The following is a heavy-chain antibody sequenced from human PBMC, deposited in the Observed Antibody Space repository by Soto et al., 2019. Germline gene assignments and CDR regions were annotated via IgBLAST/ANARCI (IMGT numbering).Heavy chain of an antibody. Sequence: QVQLQESGPGLLKPSGTLSLTCAVSSGSISSSTWWTWVRQPPGKGLEWIGETHHLGSTTYNPSLESRVTISLDKSKNQFSLKLTSVTAADTAVYYCAGTQYLASFDSWSQGTLVTVSS. CDR3: AGTQYLASFDS. V-gene: IGHV4-4*02. CDR1: SGSISSSTW. CDR2: THHLGST. D-gene: IGHD2-2*01. J-gene: IGHJ4*02.